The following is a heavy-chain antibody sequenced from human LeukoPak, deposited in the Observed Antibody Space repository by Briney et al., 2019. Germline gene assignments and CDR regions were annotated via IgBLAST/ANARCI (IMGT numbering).Heavy chain of an antibody. V-gene: IGHV3-23*01. CDR2: ISGSGGST. CDR3: AKDRGIAVAGHWDY. CDR1: GFAFSSYT. Sequence: GGSLRLSCTASGFAFSSYTMNWVRQAPGKGLEWVSAISGSGGSTYYADSVKGRFTISRDNSKNTLYLQMNSLRAEDTAVYYCAKDRGIAVAGHWDYWGQGTLVTVSS. D-gene: IGHD6-19*01. J-gene: IGHJ4*02.